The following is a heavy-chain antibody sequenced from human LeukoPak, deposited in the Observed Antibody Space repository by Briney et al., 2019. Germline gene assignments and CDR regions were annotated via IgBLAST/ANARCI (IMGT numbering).Heavy chain of an antibody. CDR1: GYTFTSYG. CDR2: ISAYNGNT. D-gene: IGHD3-10*01. CDR3: ARDSSGSGSPH. Sequence: GASVKVSCKASGYTFTSYGISWVRQAPGQGREWMGWISAYNGNTNYSQKRQGRVTMTTDTSTSTAYMKLRSLRSDDTAVYYCARDSSGSGSPHWGQGTLVTVSS. V-gene: IGHV1-18*01. J-gene: IGHJ4*02.